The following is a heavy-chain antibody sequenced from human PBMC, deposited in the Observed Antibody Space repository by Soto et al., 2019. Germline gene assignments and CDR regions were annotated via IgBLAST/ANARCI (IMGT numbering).Heavy chain of an antibody. CDR2: ISGSGGST. J-gene: IGHJ6*01. D-gene: IGHD2-8*01. CDR1: GFTFSSYA. Sequence: GGSLRLSCAASGFTFSSYAMSWVRQAPGKGLERVSAISGSGGSTYYADSVKGRFTISRDNSKNTLYLQMNSLRAEDSAVYYCAKGIGVSRRDGLDVWGQGTTVTVSS. V-gene: IGHV3-23*01. CDR3: AKGIGVSRRDGLDV.